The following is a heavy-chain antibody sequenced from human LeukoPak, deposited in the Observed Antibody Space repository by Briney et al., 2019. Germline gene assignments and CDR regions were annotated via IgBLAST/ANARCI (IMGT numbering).Heavy chain of an antibody. D-gene: IGHD5-24*01. V-gene: IGHV3-7*02. CDR2: IKQDGSDK. CDR1: GFTFSSHW. J-gene: IGHJ4*02. CDR3: ARVEMATIGVFDY. Sequence: GGSLRLSCAASGFTFSSHWMSWVRQAPGKGLEWVANIKQDGSDKNYVDSVKGRFTISRDNAKNSLYLQMNSLRAEDTAVYYCARVEMATIGVFDYWGQGTLVTVSS.